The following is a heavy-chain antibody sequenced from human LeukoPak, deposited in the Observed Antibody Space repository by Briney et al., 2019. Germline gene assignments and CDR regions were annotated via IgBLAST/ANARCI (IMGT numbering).Heavy chain of an antibody. CDR2: ITGSGGST. D-gene: IGHD5-12*01. CDR3: ATLPRGPTGYVGYGGEDY. V-gene: IGHV3-23*01. Sequence: AGGSLRLSCAASGFTFPIYAMTWVRQAPGKGLQWVSAITGSGGSTYYADSVKGRFTISRDNSKNTLYLRMNGLSAEDTAVYYCATLPRGPTGYVGYGGEDYWGQGTLVTVSS. J-gene: IGHJ4*02. CDR1: GFTFPIYA.